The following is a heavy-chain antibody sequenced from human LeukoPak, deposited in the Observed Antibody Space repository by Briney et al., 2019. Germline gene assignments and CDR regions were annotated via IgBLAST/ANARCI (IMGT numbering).Heavy chain of an antibody. Sequence: SETLSLTCTVSGGSISSYYWSWIRQPLGKGLEWIGYIYYSGSTNYNPSLKSRVTISVDTSKNQFSLKLSSVTAADTAVYYCARSVEGYCSGGSCYSYYYYMDVWGKGTTVTVSS. CDR3: ARSVEGYCSGGSCYSYYYYMDV. CDR1: GGSISSYY. V-gene: IGHV4-59*01. D-gene: IGHD2-15*01. CDR2: IYYSGST. J-gene: IGHJ6*03.